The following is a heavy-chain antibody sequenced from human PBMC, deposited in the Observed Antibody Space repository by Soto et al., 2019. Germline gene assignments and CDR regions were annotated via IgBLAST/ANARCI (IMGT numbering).Heavy chain of an antibody. V-gene: IGHV4-59*08. J-gene: IGHJ4*02. CDR2: IYYSGST. CDR3: ARYYYDSSGYHHFDY. D-gene: IGHD3-22*01. CDR1: GGSISSYY. Sequence: SEDLSVTWTVSGGSISSYYWSWFRQPPGKGLEWIGYIYYSGSTNYNPSLKSRVTISVDTSKNQFSLKLSSVTAADTAVYYCARYYYDSSGYHHFDYWGQGTLVTVS.